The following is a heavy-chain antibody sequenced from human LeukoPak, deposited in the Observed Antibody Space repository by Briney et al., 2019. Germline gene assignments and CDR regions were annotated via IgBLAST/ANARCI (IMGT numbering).Heavy chain of an antibody. D-gene: IGHD4-17*01. CDR2: IYYSGST. CDR3: ARQWGYGDYYFDY. V-gene: IGHV4-59*08. Sequence: PSETLSLTCTVSGGSISSYYWSWIRQPPGKGLEWIGYIYYSGSTNYNPSLKSRVTISVDTSKNQFSLKLSSVTAADTAVYYCARQWGYGDYYFDYWGQGNLVTVSS. CDR1: GGSISSYY. J-gene: IGHJ4*02.